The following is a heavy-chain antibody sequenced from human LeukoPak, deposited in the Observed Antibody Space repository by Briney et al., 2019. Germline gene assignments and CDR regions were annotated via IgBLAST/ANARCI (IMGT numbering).Heavy chain of an antibody. J-gene: IGHJ4*02. CDR1: GGSFSGYY. Sequence: PSETLSLTCAVYGGSFSGYYWSWIRQPPGKGLEWIGEINHSGSTNYNPSLKSRVTISVDTSKNQFSLKLSSVTAADTAVYYCARHPLTKRADDYWGQGTVVTVSS. V-gene: IGHV4-34*01. CDR2: INHSGST. CDR3: ARHPLTKRADDY. D-gene: IGHD3-9*01.